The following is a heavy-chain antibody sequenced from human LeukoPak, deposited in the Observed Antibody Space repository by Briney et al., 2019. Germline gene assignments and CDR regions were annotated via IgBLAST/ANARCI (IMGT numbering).Heavy chain of an antibody. CDR3: ARVNYYDSSGYYYYYHMDV. D-gene: IGHD3-22*01. V-gene: IGHV1-2*02. CDR1: GYTFTGYY. Sequence: ASVKVSCKASGYTFTGYYMHWVRQAPGQGLEWMGWINPNSGGTNYAQKFQGRVTMTRDTSISTAYMELSRLRSDDTAVYYCARVNYYDSSGYYYYYHMDVWGKGTTVTVSS. CDR2: INPNSGGT. J-gene: IGHJ6*03.